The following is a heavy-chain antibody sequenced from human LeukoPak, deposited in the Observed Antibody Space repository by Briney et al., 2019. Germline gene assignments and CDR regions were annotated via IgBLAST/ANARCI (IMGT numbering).Heavy chain of an antibody. CDR3: TRGPLYGDYRFDY. J-gene: IGHJ4*02. Sequence: GGSLTLLCTASGFTLGDYAMSWVRQAPGEGLGWVGFIRSKAYGGTTEYAPSVKGRFTISRDDSKSIAYLQMNSLKTEDTAVYYCTRGPLYGDYRFDYWGQGTLVTVSS. D-gene: IGHD4-17*01. V-gene: IGHV3-49*04. CDR2: IRSKAYGGTT. CDR1: GFTLGDYA.